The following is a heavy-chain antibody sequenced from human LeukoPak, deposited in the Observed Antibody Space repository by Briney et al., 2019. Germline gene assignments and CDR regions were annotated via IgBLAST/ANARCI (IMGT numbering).Heavy chain of an antibody. Sequence: SQTLSLTCAVSGGSISSGGYSWSRIRQPPGKGLDWIGYICHSGSTYYNPSLKSRVTISVDRSKNQFSLKLSSVTAADTAVYYCARAFYYYDSSGYYLYYFDYWGQGTLVTVSS. J-gene: IGHJ4*02. CDR2: ICHSGST. V-gene: IGHV4-30-2*01. D-gene: IGHD3-22*01. CDR1: GGSISSGGYS. CDR3: ARAFYYYDSSGYYLYYFDY.